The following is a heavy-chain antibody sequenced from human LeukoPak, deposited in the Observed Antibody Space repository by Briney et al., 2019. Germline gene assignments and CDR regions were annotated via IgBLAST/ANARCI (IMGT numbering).Heavy chain of an antibody. V-gene: IGHV3-23*01. Sequence: GGSLRLSCAASGFTSSSYAMSWVRQAPGKGLEWVSAISGSGGSTYYADSVKGRFTISRDNSKNTLYLQMNSLRAEDTAVYYCAKDSLGYCSSTSCYSYSSSLDYWGQGTLVTVSS. CDR1: GFTSSSYA. CDR3: AKDSLGYCSSTSCYSYSSSLDY. J-gene: IGHJ4*02. CDR2: ISGSGGST. D-gene: IGHD2-2*01.